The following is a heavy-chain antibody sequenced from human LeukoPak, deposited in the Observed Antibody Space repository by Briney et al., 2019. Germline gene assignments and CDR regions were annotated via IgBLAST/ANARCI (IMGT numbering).Heavy chain of an antibody. V-gene: IGHV3-21*01. Sequence: GGSLRLSCAASGFTFSSYSMNWVRQAPGKGLEWVSSISGSSSYIYYADSVKGRFTTSRHNAKNSLYLQMNSLRAEDTAVYYCARVPAGVIGMKDAFDIWGQGTMVTVSS. CDR3: ARVPAGVIGMKDAFDI. J-gene: IGHJ3*02. CDR2: ISGSSSYI. D-gene: IGHD3-16*02. CDR1: GFTFSSYS.